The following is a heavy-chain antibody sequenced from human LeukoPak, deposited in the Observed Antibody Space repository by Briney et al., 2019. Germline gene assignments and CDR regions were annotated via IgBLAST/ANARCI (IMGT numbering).Heavy chain of an antibody. J-gene: IGHJ6*03. CDR2: INTNTGNP. Sequence: ASVTVSCKASGYTFTSYAMNWVRQAPGQGLEWMGWINTNTGNPTYAQGFTGRFVFSLDTSVSTAYLQISSLKAEDTAVYYCARSVRWFGELYYYYYYMDVWGKGTTVTVSS. D-gene: IGHD3-10*01. V-gene: IGHV7-4-1*02. CDR1: GYTFTSYA. CDR3: ARSVRWFGELYYYYYYMDV.